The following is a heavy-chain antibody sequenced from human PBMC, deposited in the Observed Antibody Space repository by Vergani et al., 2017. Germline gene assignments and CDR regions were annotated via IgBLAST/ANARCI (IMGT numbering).Heavy chain of an antibody. CDR2: IYPNGNG. Sequence: QVQLQESGPGLVKPSQTLSLTCTVSGASMSDFYWTWIRQPAGRGLEWIGRIYPNGNGNYNESLRSRLTMSIDTSRSQFSLSLSSVTAADTAVYYCARVDTQVPATSHFYYMDVWGKGTTVVVSS. V-gene: IGHV4-4*07. D-gene: IGHD6-25*01. CDR3: ARVDTQVPATSHFYYMDV. CDR1: GASMSDFY. J-gene: IGHJ6*03.